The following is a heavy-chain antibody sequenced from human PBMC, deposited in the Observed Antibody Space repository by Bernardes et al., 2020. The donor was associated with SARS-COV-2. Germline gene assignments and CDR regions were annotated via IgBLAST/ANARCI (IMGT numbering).Heavy chain of an antibody. CDR3: AKDMEALSYYYGMDV. D-gene: IGHD1-1*01. J-gene: IGHJ6*02. CDR1: GFTFDDYT. CDR2: ISWDGGST. V-gene: IGHV3-43*01. Sequence: GSLRLSCAASGFTFDDYTMHWVRHAPGKGLEWVSLISWDGGSTYYADSVKGRFTISRDNSKNSLYLQMNSLRTEDTALYYCAKDMEALSYYYGMDVWGQGTTVTVSS.